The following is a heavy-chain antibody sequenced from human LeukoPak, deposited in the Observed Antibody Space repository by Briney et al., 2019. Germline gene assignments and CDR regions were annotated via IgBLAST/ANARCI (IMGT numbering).Heavy chain of an antibody. CDR1: GFTFSSYG. CDR2: IRFDGSNK. V-gene: IGHV3-30*02. CDR3: ARGLYDFWSGYPHVLGY. D-gene: IGHD3-3*01. J-gene: IGHJ4*02. Sequence: GGSLRLSCTASGFTFSSYGMHWVRQAPGKGLEWVSFIRFDGSNKYYADSVKGRFTISRDNSKNTLYLQMNSLRAEDTAVYYCARGLYDFWSGYPHVLGYWGQGTLVTVSS.